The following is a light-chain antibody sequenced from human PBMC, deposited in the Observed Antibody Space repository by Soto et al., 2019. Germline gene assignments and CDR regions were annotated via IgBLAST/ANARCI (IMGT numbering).Light chain of an antibody. CDR2: GVS. Sequence: EIVLTQSPGTLSLSPGDRVTLSCRASQTVSNSYIAWYQQRPGQAPRLLFYGVSSRATGIPDRFSGSGSETDFTLTIARLEPEDSAVYYCQHYGSSPYTFGQGTKLEIK. J-gene: IGKJ2*01. CDR3: QHYGSSPYT. V-gene: IGKV3-20*01. CDR1: QTVSNSY.